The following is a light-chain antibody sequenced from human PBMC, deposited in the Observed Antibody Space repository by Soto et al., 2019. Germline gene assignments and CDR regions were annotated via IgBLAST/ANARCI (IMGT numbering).Light chain of an antibody. CDR1: SGHSSYI. V-gene: IGLV4-60*02. CDR2: LEGSGSY. CDR3: ETGDSNTRV. J-gene: IGLJ2*01. Sequence: QSVLTQSSSASASLGSSVKLTCTLSSGHSSYIIAWHHQQPGKAPRYLMKLEGSGSYNKGSGVPDRFSGSSSGADRYLTISNLPFEDEANYCCETGDSNTRVFGGGTQLTVL.